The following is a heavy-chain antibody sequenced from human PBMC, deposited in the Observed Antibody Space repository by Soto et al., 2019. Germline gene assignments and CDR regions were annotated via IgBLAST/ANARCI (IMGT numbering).Heavy chain of an antibody. V-gene: IGHV3-48*01. D-gene: IGHD6-13*01. CDR1: GFTFSSYS. Sequence: EVQLVESGGGLVQPGGSLRLSCAASGFTFSSYSMNWVRQAPGKGLEWVSYISSNSSTIYYADSVKGRFTISRDNAKNSLNLQKNSLRAEDTAVYYCARQPERIAQIGWFDPWGQGNPVTVSS. CDR2: ISSNSSTI. J-gene: IGHJ5*02. CDR3: ARQPERIAQIGWFDP.